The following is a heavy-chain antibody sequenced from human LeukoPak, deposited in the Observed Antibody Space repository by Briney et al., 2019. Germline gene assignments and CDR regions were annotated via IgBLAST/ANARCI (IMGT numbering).Heavy chain of an antibody. V-gene: IGHV3-53*01. J-gene: IGHJ4*02. CDR3: AYSSPFDS. CDR1: GFTFSSYW. Sequence: GGSLRLSCAASGFTFSSYWMSWVRQAPGKGLEWVSVIYSGGSTYYADSVKGRFTISRDNSKNTLYLQMNSLRAEDTAVYYCAYSSPFDSWGRGTLVTVSS. D-gene: IGHD6-19*01. CDR2: IYSGGST.